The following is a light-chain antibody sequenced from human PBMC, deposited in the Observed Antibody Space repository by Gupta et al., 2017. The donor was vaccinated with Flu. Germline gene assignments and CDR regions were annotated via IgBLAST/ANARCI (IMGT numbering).Light chain of an antibody. CDR3: QQSYSTPPYT. V-gene: IGKV1-39*01. CDR2: AAS. CDR1: QSISSY. J-gene: IGKJ2*01. Sequence: DIQMTQSPSSLSASVGDRVTITCRASQSISSYLNWYQQKPGKAPKLLIYAASSLQSGVPSRFSGSGSGTDFTLTISSRQPGDFATYYCQQSYSTPPYTFGQGTKLEIK.